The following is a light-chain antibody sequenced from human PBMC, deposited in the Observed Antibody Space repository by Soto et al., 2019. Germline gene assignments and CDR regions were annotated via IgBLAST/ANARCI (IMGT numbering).Light chain of an antibody. J-gene: IGKJ4*01. CDR3: QKYEGVPLT. V-gene: IGKV1-27*01. Sequence: DIQMTQSPSSLSASVGDRVIITCRASQGIDNYLAWYQQRPGKGPKLLIYAASTLQSGVPSRFSGSGAGTEFTLTISSLQPEDVASYYCQKYEGVPLTFGGGTRVEIK. CDR2: AAS. CDR1: QGIDNY.